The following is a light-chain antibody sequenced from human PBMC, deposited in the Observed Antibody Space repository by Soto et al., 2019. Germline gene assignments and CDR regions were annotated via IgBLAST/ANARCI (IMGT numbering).Light chain of an antibody. CDR2: DVN. V-gene: IGLV2-14*01. CDR3: SSYTSSHTRV. J-gene: IGLJ1*01. CDR1: SSDVGGYDF. Sequence: QSALTQPASVSGSPGQSITISCTGTSSDVGGYDFVSWYQHHPGKAPKLLIYDVNNRPSGLSDRFSGSKSGNTASLTISGLHTEDEADYSCSSYTSSHTRVFGTGTKVTLL.